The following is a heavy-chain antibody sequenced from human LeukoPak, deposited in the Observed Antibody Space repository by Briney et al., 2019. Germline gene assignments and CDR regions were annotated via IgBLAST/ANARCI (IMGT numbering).Heavy chain of an antibody. D-gene: IGHD6-19*01. J-gene: IGHJ4*02. Sequence: PGGSLRLSCVISGFTFSSFGTHWVRQAPGKGLEWVAAVSSDGRNKYYADSVKGRFTVSRDNSKNTLFLQMNSLRAEDTAMYYCATGHSSGWYYFDYWGQGSLVTVSS. CDR1: GFTFSSFG. V-gene: IGHV3-30*03. CDR3: ATGHSSGWYYFDY. CDR2: VSSDGRNK.